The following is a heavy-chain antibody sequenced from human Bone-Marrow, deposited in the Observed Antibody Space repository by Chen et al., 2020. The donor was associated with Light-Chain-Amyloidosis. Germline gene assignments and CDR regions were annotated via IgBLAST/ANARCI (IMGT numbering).Heavy chain of an antibody. CDR1: GFTFSSFG. CDR3: ARDGYSDWNYLIYYMDV. V-gene: IGHV3-21*01. CDR2: ISGSSKDV. J-gene: IGHJ6*03. Sequence: EVQLVESGGGLVKPGGSLRLYCAASGFTFSSFGMNWVRKAPGKGLEWVSSISGSSKDVYYADSVKGRFTISRDSAKNSLYLQMNSLRAEDTAVYYCARDGYSDWNYLIYYMDVWGNGTTVTVSS. D-gene: IGHD1-7*01.